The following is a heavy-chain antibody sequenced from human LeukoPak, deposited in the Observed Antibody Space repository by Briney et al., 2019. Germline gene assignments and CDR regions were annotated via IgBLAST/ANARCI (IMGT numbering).Heavy chain of an antibody. CDR3: ARDQYYDSKGWFDP. J-gene: IGHJ5*02. CDR1: GYTFTSHG. CDR2: ISTYNVNT. D-gene: IGHD3-22*01. Sequence: ASVKVSCKASGYTFTSHGITWVRQAPGQGLEWMGWISTYNVNTNYAQKLQSRVTMTTDTSTSTAYMELRSLRSDDTAVYYCARDQYYDSKGWFDPWGQGTLVTVSS. V-gene: IGHV1-18*04.